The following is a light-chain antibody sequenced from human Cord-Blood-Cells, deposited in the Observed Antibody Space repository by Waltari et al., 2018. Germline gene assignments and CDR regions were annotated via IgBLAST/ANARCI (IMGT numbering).Light chain of an antibody. V-gene: IGLV3-21*01. CDR3: SSYTSSSTWV. J-gene: IGLJ3*02. Sequence: SYVLTQPPSVSVAPGKTARITCGGNNIGSKSVHWYQQKPGQAPVLVIYYDSDRPSGIPGRFSGSKSGNTASLTISGLQAEDEADYYCSSYTSSSTWVFGGGTKLTVL. CDR2: YDS. CDR1: NIGSKS.